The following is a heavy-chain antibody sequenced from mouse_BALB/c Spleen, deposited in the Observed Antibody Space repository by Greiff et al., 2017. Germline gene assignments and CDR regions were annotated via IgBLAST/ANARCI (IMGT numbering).Heavy chain of an antibody. Sequence: EVKLVESGGGLVQPGGSRKLSCAASGFTFSSFGMPWVRQAPDKGLEWVAYISSGSSTIYYADTVKGRFTISRDNPKNTLFLQMTSLRSEDTAMYYCESGNWYYFAYWGQGTTLTVS. CDR1: GFTFSSFG. V-gene: IGHV5-17*02. CDR3: ESGNWYYFAY. J-gene: IGHJ2*01. D-gene: IGHD4-1*01. CDR2: ISSGSSTI.